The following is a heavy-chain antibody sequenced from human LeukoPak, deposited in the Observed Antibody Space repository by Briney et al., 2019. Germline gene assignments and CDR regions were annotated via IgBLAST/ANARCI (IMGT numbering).Heavy chain of an antibody. CDR1: GFTFSDYW. D-gene: IGHD5-12*01. J-gene: IGHJ4*02. V-gene: IGHV3-74*01. CDR3: ARATRGGYDGYFDY. CDR2: INTDGSTI. Sequence: AGGSLRLSCAASGFTFSDYWLHWVRQAPGKGLVWVSRINTDGSTINYAGSVKGRFIISRDNARKSLYLQMNSLRAEDTAVYYCARATRGGYDGYFDYWGQGTLVTVSS.